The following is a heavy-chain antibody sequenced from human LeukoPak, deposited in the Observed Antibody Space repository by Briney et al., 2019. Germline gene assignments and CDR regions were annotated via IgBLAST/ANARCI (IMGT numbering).Heavy chain of an antibody. CDR2: IYYSGST. V-gene: IGHV4-59*08. CDR1: GGTISSYH. D-gene: IGHD6-25*01. J-gene: IGHJ4*02. Sequence: SETLSLTCTVSGGTISSYHWSWIRQPPGKGLEWIGNIYYSGSTNYNPSLKSRVTISVDTSQSQFSLKLSSVTAADTAVYYCARSSGYYARFDYWGQGSLVTVSS. CDR3: ARSSGYYARFDY.